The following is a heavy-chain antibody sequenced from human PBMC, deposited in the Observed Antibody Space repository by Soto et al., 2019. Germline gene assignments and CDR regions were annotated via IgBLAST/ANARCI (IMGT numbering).Heavy chain of an antibody. V-gene: IGHV3-7*02. Sequence: GSLRVSCAASGFTFSAVWMSWVRQAPGKGLEWVANIKQDGSEKYYVDSVKGRFTISRDNAKNSLYLQMNSLRAEDTAVYYCASSQYCSGGSCYWVYWGQGTLVTVSS. CDR3: ASSQYCSGGSCYWVY. J-gene: IGHJ4*02. CDR2: IKQDGSEK. D-gene: IGHD2-15*01. CDR1: GFTFSAVW.